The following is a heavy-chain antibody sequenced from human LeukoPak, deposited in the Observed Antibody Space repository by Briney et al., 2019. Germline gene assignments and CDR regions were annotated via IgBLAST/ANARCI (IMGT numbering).Heavy chain of an antibody. D-gene: IGHD6-13*01. V-gene: IGHV3-48*01. CDR3: TRSRPGTEAGQPNFDY. Sequence: PGGSLRLSCAASGFTSSTYSMSWVRQAPGKGLEWVSYISSISSIIYYADSVKGRFTISRDNARNSLYLQMNSLRAEDTAVYYCTRSRPGTEAGQPNFDYWGQGTLVTVSS. CDR2: ISSISSII. J-gene: IGHJ4*02. CDR1: GFTSSTYS.